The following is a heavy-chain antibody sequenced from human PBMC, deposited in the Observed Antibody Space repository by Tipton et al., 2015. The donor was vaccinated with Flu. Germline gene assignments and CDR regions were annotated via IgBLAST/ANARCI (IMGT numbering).Heavy chain of an antibody. J-gene: IGHJ4*02. V-gene: IGHV4-38-2*01. Sequence: TLSLTCAVSGYSISSGYYWGWIRQPPGKGLEWIGSIYHSGSTYYNPSLKSRVTISVDTSKNQFSLKLSSVTAADTAVYYCARGGATGEDYFDYWGQGTLVTVSS. CDR1: GYSISSGYY. D-gene: IGHD5-12*01. CDR2: IYHSGST. CDR3: ARGGATGEDYFDY.